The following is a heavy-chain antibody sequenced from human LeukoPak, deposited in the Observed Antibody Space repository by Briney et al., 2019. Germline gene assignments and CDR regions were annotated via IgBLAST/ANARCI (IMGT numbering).Heavy chain of an antibody. CDR1: GFTFSSYA. Sequence: GGSLRLSCAASGFTFSSYAMSWVRQAPGKGLEWVSAISGSGGSTYYADSVKGRFTISRDNSKNTLYLQMNSLRVEDTAVYYCARDAGLVDAFDIWGQGTMVTVSS. V-gene: IGHV3-23*01. CDR3: ARDAGLVDAFDI. CDR2: ISGSGGST. D-gene: IGHD6-6*01. J-gene: IGHJ3*02.